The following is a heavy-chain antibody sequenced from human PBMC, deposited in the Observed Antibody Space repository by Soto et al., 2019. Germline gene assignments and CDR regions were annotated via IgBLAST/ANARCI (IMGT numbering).Heavy chain of an antibody. V-gene: IGHV1-69*02. D-gene: IGHD6-19*01. CDR2: IIPILGIA. Sequence: SVKVSCKASGGTFSSYTISWVRQAPGQGLEWMGRIIPILGIANYAQKFQGRVTITADKSTSTAYMERSSLRSEDTAVYYCASPRDDIAVGSGDHWGQGTLVTVSS. J-gene: IGHJ4*02. CDR1: GGTFSSYT. CDR3: ASPRDDIAVGSGDH.